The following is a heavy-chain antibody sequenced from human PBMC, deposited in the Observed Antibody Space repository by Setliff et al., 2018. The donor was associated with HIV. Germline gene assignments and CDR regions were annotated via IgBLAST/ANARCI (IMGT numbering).Heavy chain of an antibody. CDR1: GGSVSSSTPYY. D-gene: IGHD6-19*01. V-gene: IGHV4-39*01. CDR2: MYSTGSS. CDR3: ASHSGGWNYYLDY. J-gene: IGHJ4*02. Sequence: PSETLSLTCTVSGGSVSSSTPYYWGWIRKPPGKGLEWVGSMYSTGSSYYNPSLKSRVTISVDTSTNQFSRKVSTVTATDTAVYYSASHSGGWNYYLDYWGQGTLVTVSS.